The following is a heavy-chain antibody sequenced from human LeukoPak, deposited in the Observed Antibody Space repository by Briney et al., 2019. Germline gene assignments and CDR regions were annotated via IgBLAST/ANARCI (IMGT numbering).Heavy chain of an antibody. D-gene: IGHD2-15*01. CDR2: IYRFGNT. Sequence: PSETLSLTCTVPGDSISSDYWSWIRQPPGKGLEWIGYIYRFGNTDYNPSLMRRVTISLDTSKKQLSLNLTSVTAADTAVYYCAGRGQRYLEDWGQGTLVTVSS. CDR3: AGRGQRYLED. J-gene: IGHJ1*01. V-gene: IGHV4-4*08. CDR1: GDSISSDY.